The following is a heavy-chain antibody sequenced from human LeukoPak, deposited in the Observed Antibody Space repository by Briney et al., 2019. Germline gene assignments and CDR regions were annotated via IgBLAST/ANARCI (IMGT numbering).Heavy chain of an antibody. J-gene: IGHJ4*02. CDR3: AKVIDFWSGSTAYYFDY. Sequence: PGGSLRLSCAASGFTFSSYAMSWVRQALGKGLEWVSAISGSGGSTYYADSVKGRFTISRDNSKNTLYLQMNSLRAEDTAVYYCAKVIDFWSGSTAYYFDYWGQGTLVTVSS. D-gene: IGHD3-3*01. CDR2: ISGSGGST. V-gene: IGHV3-23*01. CDR1: GFTFSSYA.